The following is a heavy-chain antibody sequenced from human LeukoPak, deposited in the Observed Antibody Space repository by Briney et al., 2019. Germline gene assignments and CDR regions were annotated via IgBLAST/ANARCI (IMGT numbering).Heavy chain of an antibody. D-gene: IGHD3-22*01. J-gene: IGHJ4*02. V-gene: IGHV1-46*01. CDR1: GYTFTSYY. CDR3: ARGGLFTYYYDSSGYYYIGY. CDR2: INPSGGST. Sequence: ASVKVSCKASGYTFTSYYMHWVRQAPGQGLEWMGIINPSGGSTSYAQRFQGRVTMTRDTSTSTVYMELSSLRSEDTAVYYCARGGLFTYYYDSSGYYYIGYWGQGTLVTVSS.